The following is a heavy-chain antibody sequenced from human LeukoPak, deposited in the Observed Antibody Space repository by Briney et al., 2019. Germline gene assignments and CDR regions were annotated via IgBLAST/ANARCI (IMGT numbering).Heavy chain of an antibody. CDR1: GGSIGSYY. CDR3: ASYISGNFDY. V-gene: IGHV4-59*01. J-gene: IGHJ4*02. D-gene: IGHD3-10*01. CDR2: IYYSGST. Sequence: SETLSLTCTVSGGSIGSYYWSWIRQPPGKGLEWIGYIYYSGSTNYNPSLKSRVTISVDTSKNQFSLKLSSVTAADTAVYYCASYISGNFDYWGQGTLVTVSS.